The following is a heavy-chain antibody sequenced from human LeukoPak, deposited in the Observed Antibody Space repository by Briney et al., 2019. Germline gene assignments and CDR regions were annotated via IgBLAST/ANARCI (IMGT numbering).Heavy chain of an antibody. V-gene: IGHV3-23*01. CDR1: GFTFSNYV. CDR2: ISGSGGST. J-gene: IGHJ4*02. Sequence: GGSLRLSCAPSGFTFSNYVMSWVRQAPGKGLEWVSAISGSGGSTYYADSVKGRFTISRDSSKNTLYLQTNSLRAEDTAVYYCAKDSPDGYPPFADWGQGTLVTVSS. CDR3: AKDSPDGYPPFAD. D-gene: IGHD5-18*01.